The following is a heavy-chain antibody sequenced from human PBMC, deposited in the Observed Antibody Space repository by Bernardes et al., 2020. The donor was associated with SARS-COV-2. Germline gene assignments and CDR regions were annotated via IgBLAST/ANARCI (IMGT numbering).Heavy chain of an antibody. J-gene: IGHJ3*02. CDR3: AREALNYEAIDI. Sequence: GGSLRLSCVVSGFTFKKFYMSWVRQVPGKGLVWVSRIDSDGSDTYYAESVKGRFTISRDNTKNTLYLQMNSLGADDTAVYYCAREALNYEAIDIWGQGTVVTVSP. CDR2: IDSDGSDT. CDR1: GFTFKKFY. V-gene: IGHV3-74*01. D-gene: IGHD1-7*01.